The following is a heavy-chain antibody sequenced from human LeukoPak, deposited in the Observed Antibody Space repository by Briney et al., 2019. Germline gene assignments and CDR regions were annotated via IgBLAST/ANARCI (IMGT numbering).Heavy chain of an antibody. CDR1: GFTFSSYG. CDR2: ISYDGSNK. D-gene: IGHD6-19*01. CDR3: AREDIALAGTYFDP. V-gene: IGHV3-30*19. Sequence: GGSLRLSCAASGFTFSSYGMHWVRQAPGKGLEWVAVISYDGSNKYYAGSVKGRFTISRDNSKNTLYLQMNSLRAEDTAVYYCAREDIALAGTYFDPWGQGTLVTVSS. J-gene: IGHJ5*02.